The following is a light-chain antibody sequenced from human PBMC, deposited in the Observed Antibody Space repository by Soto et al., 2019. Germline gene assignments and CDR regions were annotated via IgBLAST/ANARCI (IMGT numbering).Light chain of an antibody. V-gene: IGKV3-11*01. CDR1: QSLSFN. J-gene: IGKJ1*01. CDR2: AAS. Sequence: EIVMTHSPATLSVSPCERATLSCRASQSLSFNLAWYQQKPGQAPRLLIYAASTRATGIPARFSGSGSGTDFTLTISSLEPEDFAVYYCQQRSNSWTFGQGTKVDIK. CDR3: QQRSNSWT.